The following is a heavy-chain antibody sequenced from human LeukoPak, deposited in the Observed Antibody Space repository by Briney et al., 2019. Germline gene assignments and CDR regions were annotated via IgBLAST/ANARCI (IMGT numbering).Heavy chain of an antibody. CDR3: ARDWELGH. CDR1: GGCIGNFF. J-gene: IGHJ4*02. D-gene: IGHD1-26*01. CDR2: LYDNGGN. Sequence: PSETLSLTCTVCGGCIGNFFWGWIRHSPGEGLEWIGFLYDNGGNSYNPSLKSGVTISVELSKNHFFLRLTSMTAADTAVYYCARDWELGHWGRGILVTVTS. V-gene: IGHV4-59*01.